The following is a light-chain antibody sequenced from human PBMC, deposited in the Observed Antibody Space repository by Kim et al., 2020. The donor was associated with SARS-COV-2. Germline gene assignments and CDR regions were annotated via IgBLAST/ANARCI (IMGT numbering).Light chain of an antibody. Sequence: QSALTQPASVSGSPGQSITISCTGTGSDIGGYDYVSWYQQHPGKAPKLMLYDVSNRPSGVSDRFSGSKSGNTASLTISGLQAEDEAYYYCSSYTSTNTLDVFGTGTKVTVL. CDR2: DVS. J-gene: IGLJ1*01. CDR3: SSYTSTNTLDV. V-gene: IGLV2-14*03. CDR1: GSDIGGYDY.